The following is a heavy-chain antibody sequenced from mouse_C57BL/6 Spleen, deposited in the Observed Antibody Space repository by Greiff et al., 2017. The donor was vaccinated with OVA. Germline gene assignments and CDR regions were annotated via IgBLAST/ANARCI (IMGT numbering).Heavy chain of an antibody. CDR3: ARQGYYGSSSDY. D-gene: IGHD1-1*01. V-gene: IGHV5-6*01. J-gene: IGHJ2*01. Sequence: EVKVVESGGDLVKPGGSLNLSFPPSGFTFRTFAMSWVRQTPDKRLEWVATSSSGGSYTDYPDSVKGRFTISRDNAKNTLYLQMSSLKSEDTAMYYCARQGYYGSSSDYWGQGTTLTVSS. CDR1: GFTFRTFA. CDR2: SSSGGSYT.